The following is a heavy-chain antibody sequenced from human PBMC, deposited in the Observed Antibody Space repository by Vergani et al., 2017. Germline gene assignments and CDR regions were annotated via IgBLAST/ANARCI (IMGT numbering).Heavy chain of an antibody. D-gene: IGHD6-13*01. Sequence: QVQLQQWGAGLLKPSETLSLTCAVYGGSFSGYYWSWIRQPPGKGLEWIGEINHSGSTNYNPSLKSRVTISVDTSKNQFSLKLSSVTAADTAVYYCARGPSRGIAAAGTFDYWGQGTLVTVSS. V-gene: IGHV4-34*01. CDR2: INHSGST. CDR1: GGSFSGYY. CDR3: ARGPSRGIAAAGTFDY. J-gene: IGHJ4*02.